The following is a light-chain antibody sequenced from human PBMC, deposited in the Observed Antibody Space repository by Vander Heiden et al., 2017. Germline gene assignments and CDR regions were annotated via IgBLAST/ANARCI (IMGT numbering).Light chain of an antibody. CDR3: QHYQGIPWT. CDR1: LSVNTW. V-gene: IGKV1-5*03. Sequence: DIQMTQSPSTLSAYVGDRATIICRASLSVNTWLAWFQQKPGKAPKVLIYRASTLESGVPSRFSGSGSGTEFTLTISGLQPDDFATYYCQHYQGIPWTFGQGTRVEIK. CDR2: RAS. J-gene: IGKJ1*01.